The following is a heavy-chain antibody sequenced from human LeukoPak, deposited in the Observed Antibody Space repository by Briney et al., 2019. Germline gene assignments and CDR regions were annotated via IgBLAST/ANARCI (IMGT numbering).Heavy chain of an antibody. CDR3: ATNNWNYAGGHY. CDR2: FDPEDGET. Sequence: SSVKVSCKVSGYTLTELSIHWVRQAPGKGLEWTGGFDPEDGETIYAQKFQGRVTMTEGTSTDTAYMELSSLRSEDTAVYYCATNNWNYAGGHYWGQGTLVTVSS. V-gene: IGHV1-24*01. J-gene: IGHJ4*02. CDR1: GYTLTELS. D-gene: IGHD1-7*01.